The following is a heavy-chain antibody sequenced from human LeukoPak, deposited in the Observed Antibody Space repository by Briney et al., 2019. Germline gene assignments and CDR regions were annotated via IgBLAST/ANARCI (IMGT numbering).Heavy chain of an antibody. CDR1: GFTFSSYG. V-gene: IGHV3-33*01. Sequence: GGSLRLSCAASGFTFSSYGMHWVRQAPGKGLEWVAVIWYDGSNKYYADSVKGRFTISRDNSKNTLYLQMNSLRAEDTAVHYCAREGHDSSGYYVADYWGQGTLVIVSS. CDR2: IWYDGSNK. D-gene: IGHD3-22*01. CDR3: AREGHDSSGYYVADY. J-gene: IGHJ4*02.